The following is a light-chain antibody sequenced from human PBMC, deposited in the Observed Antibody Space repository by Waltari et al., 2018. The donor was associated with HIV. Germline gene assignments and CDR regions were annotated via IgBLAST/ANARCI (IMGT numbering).Light chain of an antibody. J-gene: IGLJ3*02. Sequence: QSVLTQPLPASGTPGQSVTISCSGSSSHTGDFSVSWYQHLPGAAPNLLIYANNQRPSGVPDRFAGSRSGTSASLAISGLRSEDEAVYSCAVWDDSLRGGVFGGGTKLTVL. CDR1: SSHTGDFS. CDR2: ANN. V-gene: IGLV1-47*01. CDR3: AVWDDSLRGGV.